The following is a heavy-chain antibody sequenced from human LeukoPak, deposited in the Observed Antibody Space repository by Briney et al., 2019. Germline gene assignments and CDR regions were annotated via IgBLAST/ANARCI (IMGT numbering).Heavy chain of an antibody. Sequence: SVKVSCKASGGTFSSYAISWVRQAPGQGLEWMGGIIPLFGTADYIQKFQGRVTITADESTNTAYMELSSLRSEDTAVYYCARLETYRGVMRYYYYYMDVWGKGTTVTISS. CDR1: GGTFSSYA. V-gene: IGHV1-69*13. J-gene: IGHJ6*03. D-gene: IGHD3-10*01. CDR2: IIPLFGTA. CDR3: ARLETYRGVMRYYYYYMDV.